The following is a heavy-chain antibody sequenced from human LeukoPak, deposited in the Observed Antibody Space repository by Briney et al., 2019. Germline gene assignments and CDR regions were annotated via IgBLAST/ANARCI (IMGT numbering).Heavy chain of an antibody. J-gene: IGHJ5*02. Sequence: PSETLSLTCAVYGGSFSGYYWSWIRQPPGKGLEWIGEINHSGSTNYNPSLKSRVTISVDTSKNQFSLKLSSVTAADTAVYYCARRKIVVVPAANRHNWFDPWGQGTLVTVSS. CDR1: GGSFSGYY. V-gene: IGHV4-34*01. CDR2: INHSGST. CDR3: ARRKIVVVPAANRHNWFDP. D-gene: IGHD2-2*01.